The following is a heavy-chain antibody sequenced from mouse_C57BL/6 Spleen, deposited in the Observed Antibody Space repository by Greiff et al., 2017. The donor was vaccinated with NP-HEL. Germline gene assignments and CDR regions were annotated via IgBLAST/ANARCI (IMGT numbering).Heavy chain of an antibody. Sequence: EVQVVESGGGLVQPGGSMKLSCAASGFTFSDAWMDWVRQSPEKGLEWVAEIRNKANNHATYYAESVKGRFTISRDDSKSSVYLQMNSLRAEDTGIYYCTRNYDLYYFDYWGQGTTLTVSS. CDR2: IRNKANNHAT. D-gene: IGHD2-4*01. CDR1: GFTFSDAW. CDR3: TRNYDLYYFDY. V-gene: IGHV6-6*01. J-gene: IGHJ2*01.